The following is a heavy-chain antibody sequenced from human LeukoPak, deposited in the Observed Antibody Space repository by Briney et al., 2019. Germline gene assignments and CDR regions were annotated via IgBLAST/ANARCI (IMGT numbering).Heavy chain of an antibody. Sequence: SETLSLTCTVSGGSISSYYWSWIRQPPGKGLEWIGYIYYSGSTNYNPSLKSRVTISVDTSKNQFSLKLCSVTAADTAVYYCARHRRYFDWLLYGYFDYWGQGTLVTVSS. CDR2: IYYSGST. CDR1: GGSISSYY. CDR3: ARHRRYFDWLLYGYFDY. D-gene: IGHD3-9*01. V-gene: IGHV4-59*08. J-gene: IGHJ4*02.